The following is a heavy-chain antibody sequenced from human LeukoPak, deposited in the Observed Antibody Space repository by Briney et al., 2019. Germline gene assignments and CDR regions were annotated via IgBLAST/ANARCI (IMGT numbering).Heavy chain of an antibody. CDR2: IYQSGST. CDR3: ARVGDSSGYSNRTDAFDI. CDR1: GYSISSGYY. V-gene: IGHV4-38-2*02. J-gene: IGHJ3*02. D-gene: IGHD3-22*01. Sequence: SETLSLTCTVSGYSISSGYYWDWIRQPPGKGLEWGGSIYQSGSTYYNPSLKSRATISVDTAKNQSSLKLTSVTAADPAVYYCARVGDSSGYSNRTDAFDIWGQATMATVSS.